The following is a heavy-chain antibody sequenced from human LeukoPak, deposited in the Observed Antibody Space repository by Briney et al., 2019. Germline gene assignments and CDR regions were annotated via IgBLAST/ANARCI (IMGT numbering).Heavy chain of an antibody. CDR3: AKLYSDSLWTQFDY. V-gene: IGHV3-23*01. CDR2: ISDSGGNT. J-gene: IGHJ4*02. Sequence: GGSLRLSCAASGFTFNSYATSWVRQAPWERLQWVSGISDSGGNTYYADSVRGRFTISRDNSKNTLYLQMNSLRAEDTAVYYCAKLYSDSLWTQFDYWGQGTLVTVSS. CDR1: GFTFNSYA. D-gene: IGHD3-16*01.